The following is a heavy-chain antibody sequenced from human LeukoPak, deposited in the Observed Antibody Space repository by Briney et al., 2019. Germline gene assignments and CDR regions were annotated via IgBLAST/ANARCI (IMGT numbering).Heavy chain of an antibody. D-gene: IGHD3-10*01. CDR1: GYTFTDYG. J-gene: IGHJ5*02. Sequence: GASVKVSCKASGYTFTDYGVSWVRQAPGQGLEWLAWISTSNGDTHHAQNLQGRVTVTTDTSTSTAWLELRSLTSDDTAVYYCARYPSLWFGEYNWFDPWGQGTLVTVSS. CDR3: ARYPSLWFGEYNWFDP. CDR2: ISTSNGDT. V-gene: IGHV1-18*01.